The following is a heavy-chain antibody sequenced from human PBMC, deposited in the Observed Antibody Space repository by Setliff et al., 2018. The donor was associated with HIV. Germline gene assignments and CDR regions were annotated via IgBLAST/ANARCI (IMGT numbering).Heavy chain of an antibody. D-gene: IGHD2-15*01. CDR2: ISGGGRTT. Sequence: GGSLRLSCEASGFTFDDYAMHWVRQAPGKGLEWVSAISGGGRTTYYADSVKGRFTISRDNSKNTVYVQMNSLRAEDTAVYYCVTGGADYSPHDYWGQGTLVTVSS. CDR3: VTGGADYSPHDY. CDR1: GFTFDDYA. V-gene: IGHV3-23*01. J-gene: IGHJ4*02.